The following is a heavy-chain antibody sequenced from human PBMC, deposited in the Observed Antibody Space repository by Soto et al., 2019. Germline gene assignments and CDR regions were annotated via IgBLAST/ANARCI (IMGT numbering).Heavy chain of an antibody. Sequence: GGSLRLSCAASGFTFSSYGMHWVRQAPGKGLEWVAVISYDGSNKYYVDSVKGRFTISRDNSKNTLYLQMNSLRAEDTAVYYCAKEYSGYYSYYYYGMDVWGQGTTVTVSS. CDR1: GFTFSSYG. D-gene: IGHD3-3*01. CDR3: AKEYSGYYSYYYYGMDV. J-gene: IGHJ6*02. V-gene: IGHV3-30*18. CDR2: ISYDGSNK.